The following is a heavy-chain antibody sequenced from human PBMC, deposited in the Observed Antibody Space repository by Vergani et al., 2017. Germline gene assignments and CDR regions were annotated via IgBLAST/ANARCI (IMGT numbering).Heavy chain of an antibody. Sequence: EVQLLESGGDLVQPGGSLRLSCAASGFTFNHYAMNWVRQAPGKGLEWVSGISGSGGSTYYAGSVKGRFTISRDSSKNTLYLQMNSLSAGDTAVYYCAKASRRNSGYDYLYYYHAMDVWGQGTTVTVSS. J-gene: IGHJ6*02. CDR3: AKASRRNSGYDYLYYYHAMDV. D-gene: IGHD5-12*01. CDR1: GFTFNHYA. V-gene: IGHV3-23*01. CDR2: ISGSGGST.